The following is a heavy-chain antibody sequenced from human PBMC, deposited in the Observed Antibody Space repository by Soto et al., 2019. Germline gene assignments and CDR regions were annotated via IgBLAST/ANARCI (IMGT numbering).Heavy chain of an antibody. D-gene: IGHD6-19*01. J-gene: IGHJ3*02. CDR2: IGVSGGST. Sequence: EVQLLESGGGLGQPGGSLRLSCVASGFTFSSYVMSWVRQAPGKGLEWVAAIGVSGGSTYYADSVKGRFTISRDNCKNTLSLQMSRLRAEGTAVYYCAKGLMVAGTWDAFHIWGEGTMVTVSS. CDR1: GFTFSSYV. V-gene: IGHV3-23*01. CDR3: AKGLMVAGTWDAFHI.